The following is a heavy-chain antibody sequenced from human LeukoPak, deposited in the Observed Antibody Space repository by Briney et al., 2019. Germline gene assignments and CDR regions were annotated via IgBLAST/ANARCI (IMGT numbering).Heavy chain of an antibody. J-gene: IGHJ4*02. CDR2: ISSSGRTV. V-gene: IGHV3-11*01. CDR3: ARGGGYDSFDY. CDR1: GFTFSDYY. Sequence: PGGSLRLSCAASGFTFSDYYISWIRQAPGKGLEWISYISSSGRTVDQADSVKGGITISRDNAKNSVYLQMNSLRADDTAVYYCARGGGYDSFDYWGQGTQVTVSS. D-gene: IGHD5-12*01.